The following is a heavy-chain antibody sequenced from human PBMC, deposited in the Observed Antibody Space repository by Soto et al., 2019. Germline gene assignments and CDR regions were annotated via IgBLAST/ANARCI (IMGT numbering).Heavy chain of an antibody. J-gene: IGHJ3*02. Sequence: GGSLRLSCAASGFTFSSYDMHWVRQATGKGLEWVSAIGTAGDTYYPGSVKGRFTISTENAKNSLYLQMNSLRAEDTAVYYCARAHQGALRAFDIWGQGTMVTVSS. CDR1: GFTFSSYD. CDR3: ARAHQGALRAFDI. D-gene: IGHD1-26*01. V-gene: IGHV3-13*01. CDR2: IGTAGDT.